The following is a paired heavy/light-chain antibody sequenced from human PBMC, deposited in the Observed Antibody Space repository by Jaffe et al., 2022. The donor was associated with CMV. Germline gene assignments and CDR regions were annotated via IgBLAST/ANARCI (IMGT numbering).Heavy chain of an antibody. Sequence: QVQLQESGPGLVKPSETLSLTCTVSGGSLSGYYWSWIRQPPGKGLEWIGNIFSSGSTNYNPSLKSRLTMSVDTSKTQFSLRLTSVIAADTAVYYCARFGDYDNKYFDNWGPGTLVTVSS. CDR3: ARFGDYDNKYFDN. CDR2: IFSSGST. CDR1: GGSLSGYY. V-gene: IGHV4-59*01. J-gene: IGHJ4*02. D-gene: IGHD4-17*01.
Light chain of an antibody. CDR1: SSNIGTGYD. CDR2: LNN. J-gene: IGLJ3*02. Sequence: QSGLTQPPSVSGAPGQRVTISCTGSSSNIGTGYDVHWYQQLPGTAPKLLIYLNNNRPSGVPDRFSGSRSGPSASLAITGLQAEDEADYYCLSFDGRLSAWVFGGGTKLTVL. CDR3: LSFDGRLSAWV. V-gene: IGLV1-40*01.